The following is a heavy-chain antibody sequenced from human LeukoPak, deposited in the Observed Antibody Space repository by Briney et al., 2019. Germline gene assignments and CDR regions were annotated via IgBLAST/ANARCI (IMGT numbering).Heavy chain of an antibody. CDR3: ARGSSPDY. CDR1: GYTFTSYD. CDR2: MNPNSGNT. J-gene: IGHJ4*02. Sequence: ASVKVSCKASGYTFTSYDINWVQQATGQGLEWMGWMNPNSGNTAYAQKLQGRVTITRNSYISTAYMELTSLRYEDTAVYYCARGSSPDYWGQGTLVTVSS. V-gene: IGHV1-8*03.